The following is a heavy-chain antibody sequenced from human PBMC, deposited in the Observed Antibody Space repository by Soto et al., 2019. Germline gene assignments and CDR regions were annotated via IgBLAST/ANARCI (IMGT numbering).Heavy chain of an antibody. D-gene: IGHD3-3*01. V-gene: IGHV4-39*01. CDR3: ARLPRITIFGVVIEYDGLPIFDY. Sequence: PSETLSLTCTVSGGSISSSSYYWGWIRQPPGKGLEWIGSIYYSGSTYYNPSLKSRVTISVDTSKNQFSLKLSSVTAADTAVYYCARLPRITIFGVVIEYDGLPIFDYWGQGTLVIVSS. CDR1: GGSISSSSYY. J-gene: IGHJ4*02. CDR2: IYYSGST.